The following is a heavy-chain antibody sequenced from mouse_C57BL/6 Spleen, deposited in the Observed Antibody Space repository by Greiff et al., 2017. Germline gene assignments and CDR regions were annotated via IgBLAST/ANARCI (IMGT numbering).Heavy chain of an antibody. CDR3: ARRHGTWYLDV. J-gene: IGHJ1*03. Sequence: QVQLQQPGAELVRPGTSVKLSCKASGYTFTSYWMHWVKQRPGQGLEWIGVIDPSDSYTNYNQKFKGKATLTVDTSSSTAYMQLSSLTSEDSAVYYCARRHGTWYLDVWGTGTTVTVSS. D-gene: IGHD3-1*01. CDR2: IDPSDSYT. V-gene: IGHV1-59*01. CDR1: GYTFTSYW.